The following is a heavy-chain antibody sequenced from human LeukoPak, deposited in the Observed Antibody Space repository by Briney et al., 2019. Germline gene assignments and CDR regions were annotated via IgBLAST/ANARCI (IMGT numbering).Heavy chain of an antibody. V-gene: IGHV4-38-2*02. J-gene: IGHJ2*01. CDR2: IHHSGPT. Sequence: PSPSLSLTCAASGYSISSGYFWGWIRQPPGKRLEWLGTIHHSGPTYYNPSLKSRITISVDTSKNQFSRKLNSLTAADTALYYCARDLFYGDLRALWYFDLWGRGTLVTVPS. CDR3: ARDLFYGDLRALWYFDL. CDR1: GYSISSGYF. D-gene: IGHD4-17*01.